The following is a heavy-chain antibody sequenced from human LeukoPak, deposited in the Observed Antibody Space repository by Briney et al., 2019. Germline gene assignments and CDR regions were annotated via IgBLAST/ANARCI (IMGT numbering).Heavy chain of an antibody. CDR2: ISGSGGST. CDR1: GFTFSNYW. V-gene: IGHV3-23*01. CDR3: AKDRLGGDIPRLFDY. J-gene: IGHJ4*02. D-gene: IGHD2-21*01. Sequence: PGGSLRLSCSASGFTFSNYWMHWVRQVPGKGLEWVSAISGSGGSTYYAHPVKGRFTVSRDNSKNTLYLQMNSLRAEDTAVYYCAKDRLGGDIPRLFDYWGQGTLVTVSS.